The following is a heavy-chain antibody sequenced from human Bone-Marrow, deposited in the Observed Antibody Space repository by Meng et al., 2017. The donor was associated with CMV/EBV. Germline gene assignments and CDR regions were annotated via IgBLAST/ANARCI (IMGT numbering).Heavy chain of an antibody. CDR1: GGSISSSSYY. J-gene: IGHJ5*02. Sequence: SETLSLTCTVSGGSISSSSYYWGWIRQPPGKGLEWIGYIYYSGSTNYNPSLKSRVTISVDTSKNQFSLKLSSVTAADTAVYYCAGSTAKWELLNWFDPWGQGTLVTGYS. V-gene: IGHV4-61*05. D-gene: IGHD1-26*01. CDR3: AGSTAKWELLNWFDP. CDR2: IYYSGST.